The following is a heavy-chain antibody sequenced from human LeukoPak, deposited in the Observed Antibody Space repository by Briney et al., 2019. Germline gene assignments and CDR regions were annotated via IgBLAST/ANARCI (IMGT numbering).Heavy chain of an antibody. CDR2: IGGGGGDI. CDR1: GFAFSDYG. V-gene: IGHV3-23*01. D-gene: IGHD3-10*01. J-gene: IGHJ4*02. Sequence: PGGSLRLSCAASGFAFSDYGMNWVRQAPGRGLEWVSSIGGGGGDIYYADSVKGRFTISRDNSKNTLYLQMNSLRAEDTAVYYCARVFSWFGELKGYFDYWGQGTLVTVSS. CDR3: ARVFSWFGELKGYFDY.